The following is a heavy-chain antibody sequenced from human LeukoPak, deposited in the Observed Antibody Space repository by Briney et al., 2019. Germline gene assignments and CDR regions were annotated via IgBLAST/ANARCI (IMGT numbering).Heavy chain of an antibody. CDR3: ARVPCTSGYECFYFDY. V-gene: IGHV4-34*01. J-gene: IGHJ4*02. CDR2: INHSGST. Sequence: SETLSLTCAVYGGSFSGYYWSWIRQPPGKGLEWIGEINHSGSTNYNPSLKSRVTISVDTSKNQFSLKLSSVTAADTAVYYCARVPCTSGYECFYFDYWGQGTLVTVSS. D-gene: IGHD5-12*01. CDR1: GGSFSGYY.